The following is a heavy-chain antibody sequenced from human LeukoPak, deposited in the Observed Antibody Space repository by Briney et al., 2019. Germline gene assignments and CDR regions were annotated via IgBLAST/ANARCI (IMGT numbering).Heavy chain of an antibody. D-gene: IGHD3-22*01. Sequence: ASVKVSCKTSGYTFTDFGMNWVRQAPGQGLEWMGRFTTYNGNTNYAQKFQGRVTMTTDTSTTTAYLEVTSLRSDDTAVYYCARDSSGFYYVHWGQGTLVTVSS. CDR1: GYTFTDFG. CDR3: ARDSSGFYYVH. J-gene: IGHJ4*02. V-gene: IGHV1-18*01. CDR2: FTTYNGNT.